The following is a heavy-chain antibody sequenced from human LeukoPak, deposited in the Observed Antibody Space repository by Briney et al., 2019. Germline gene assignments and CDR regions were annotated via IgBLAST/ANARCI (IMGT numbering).Heavy chain of an antibody. V-gene: IGHV4-59*01. J-gene: IGHJ3*02. CDR3: ARGEGYCSSTSCYADAFDI. Sequence: SETLSLTCTVSAGSISSYYWSWVRQPPGEWLEWIGYIYYSGRTNYNPSLKSRVTISVDTSKNQFSLKLSSVTAADTAVYYCARGEGYCSSTSCYADAFDIWGQGTMVTVSS. D-gene: IGHD2-2*01. CDR1: AGSISSYY. CDR2: IYYSGRT.